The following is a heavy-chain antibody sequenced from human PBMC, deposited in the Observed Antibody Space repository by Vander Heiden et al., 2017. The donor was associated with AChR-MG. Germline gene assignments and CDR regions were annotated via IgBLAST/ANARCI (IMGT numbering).Heavy chain of an antibody. V-gene: IGHV3-74*01. J-gene: IGHJ6*02. D-gene: IGHD5-18*01. CDR2: INSDGSST. CDR1: GFTFSSYW. Sequence: EVQLVESGGGLVQPGGSLRLSCAASGFTFSSYWMHWVRQAPGKGLVWVSRINSDGSSTSYADSVKGRFTISRDNAKNTLYLQMNSLRAEDTAVYYCARGSAIQLWLPYYYYYGMDVWGQGTTVTVSS. CDR3: ARGSAIQLWLPYYYYYGMDV.